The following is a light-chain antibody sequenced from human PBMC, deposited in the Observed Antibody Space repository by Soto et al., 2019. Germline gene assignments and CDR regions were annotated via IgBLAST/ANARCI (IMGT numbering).Light chain of an antibody. CDR2: ETS. J-gene: IGKJ3*01. CDR1: QSVSSSY. Sequence: EIALTQSPGTLSLSPGERATLSCRTSQSVSSSYLAWYQQKPAQAPSLLIYETSDRATGTQDRFSASGSGTDFTLTISRLEPEDFAVYYCQHYGTSALFGPGTKVDIK. V-gene: IGKV3-20*01. CDR3: QHYGTSAL.